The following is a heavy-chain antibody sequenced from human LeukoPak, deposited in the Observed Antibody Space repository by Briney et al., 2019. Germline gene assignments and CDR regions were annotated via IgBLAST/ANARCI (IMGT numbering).Heavy chain of an antibody. D-gene: IGHD1-1*01. CDR3: AIWTSGNF. CDR1: GITFNWSW. Sequence: GESLKISCAASGITFNWSWMNWVRQAPGKGLEWVANMDPSGSQKRYVDSVKGRFTISKDNSGTSLYLDMYSLRDEDTAIYYCAIWTSGNFWGQGTLVTLSS. V-gene: IGHV3-7*01. CDR2: MDPSGSQK. J-gene: IGHJ4*02.